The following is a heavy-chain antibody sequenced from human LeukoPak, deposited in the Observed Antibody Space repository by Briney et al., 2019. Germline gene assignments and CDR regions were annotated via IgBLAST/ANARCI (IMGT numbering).Heavy chain of an antibody. V-gene: IGHV4-59*01. J-gene: IGHJ4*02. CDR1: GGSISSYY. D-gene: IGHD6-6*01. CDR3: ASVIAARRGGEGYLDY. CDR2: IYYSGST. Sequence: SETLSLTCTVSGGSISSYYWSWIRQPPGKGLEWIGYIYYSGSTNYNPSLKSRVTISVYTSKNQFSLKLSSVTAADTAVYYCASVIAARRGGEGYLDYWGRGTLVTVSS.